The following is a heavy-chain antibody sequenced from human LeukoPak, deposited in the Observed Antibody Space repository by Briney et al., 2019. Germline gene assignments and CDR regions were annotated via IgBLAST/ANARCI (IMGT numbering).Heavy chain of an antibody. CDR1: GFAVSSNY. D-gene: IGHD3-10*01. CDR3: AKLAKYFYGWETYYFFEH. Sequence: GSLRLSCAASGFAVSSNYMSWVRQAPGKGLEWVANINQDGTEKYYVDSVKGRFTISRDNAKNSLYLQMNSLRVEDTAVYYCAKLAKYFYGWETYYFFEHWGQGSQVTASS. V-gene: IGHV3-7*01. CDR2: INQDGTEK. J-gene: IGHJ4*02.